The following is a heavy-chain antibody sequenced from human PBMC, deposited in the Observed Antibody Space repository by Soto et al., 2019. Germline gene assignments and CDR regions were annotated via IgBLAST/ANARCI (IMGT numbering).Heavy chain of an antibody. CDR2: ISGYTANT. V-gene: IGHV1-18*01. J-gene: IGHJ4*02. CDR3: ASYFWSGRLPSHFDC. CDR1: GYTFNSFG. D-gene: IGHD3-3*01. Sequence: QVQLVQSGPEVKKPGASVKVSCKGSGYTFNSFGISWMRQAPGQGLEWMGWISGYTANTKYVQKCQGRVTMNTDTYTSTAYMELRSLISDDTAVYYCASYFWSGRLPSHFDCWGQGTLVIVSS.